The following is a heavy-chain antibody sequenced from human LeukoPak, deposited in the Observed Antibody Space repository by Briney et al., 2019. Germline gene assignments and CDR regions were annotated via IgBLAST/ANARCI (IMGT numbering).Heavy chain of an antibody. V-gene: IGHV7-4-1*02. D-gene: IGHD1-26*01. J-gene: IGHJ4*02. Sequence: PGASVKVSCKASGYTFSSYTMNWVRQAPGQGLEWMGWINTNTGNPTYAQDYTGRFVFSLDTSVSTTYLQISRLKAEDTAVHYCASGPSYSGGNEYFDSWGQGTLVTVSS. CDR2: INTNTGNP. CDR3: ASGPSYSGGNEYFDS. CDR1: GYTFSSYT.